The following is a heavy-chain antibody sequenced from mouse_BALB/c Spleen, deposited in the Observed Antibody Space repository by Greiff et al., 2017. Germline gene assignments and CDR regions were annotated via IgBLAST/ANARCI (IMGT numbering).Heavy chain of an antibody. D-gene: IGHD1-1*01. Sequence: VQLQQSGAELVRPGASVKVSCKASGYAFHNYLIEWVKQRPGQGLEWIGVIIPGSGGTNYNEKFKGKATLTADKSSTTAYMHLSSLTSVGSAVYYCARGGGSGYSWFAYWGQGTLVTVSA. CDR2: IIPGSGGT. CDR3: ARGGGSGYSWFAY. J-gene: IGHJ3*01. CDR1: GYAFHNYL. V-gene: IGHV1-54*01.